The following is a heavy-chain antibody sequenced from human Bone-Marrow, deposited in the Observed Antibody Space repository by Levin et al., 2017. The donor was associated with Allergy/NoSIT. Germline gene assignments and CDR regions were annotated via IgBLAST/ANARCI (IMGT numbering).Heavy chain of an antibody. CDR3: ARGLAVAGTTLDD. D-gene: IGHD6-19*01. Sequence: GGSLRLSCAASGFTFDSYGMHWVRQAPGKGLEWLAFIWYDGSKKYYADSVEGRFIISRDNSKNILYVEMNILRDEDTALYFCARGLAVAGTTLDDGGQGSLVSVSS. CDR1: GFTFDSYG. CDR2: IWYDGSKK. J-gene: IGHJ4*02. V-gene: IGHV3-33*01.